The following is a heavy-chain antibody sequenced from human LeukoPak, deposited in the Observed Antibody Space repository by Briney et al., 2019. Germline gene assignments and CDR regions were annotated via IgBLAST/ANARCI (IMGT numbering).Heavy chain of an antibody. J-gene: IGHJ4*02. D-gene: IGHD3-9*01. CDR2: IYTSGST. Sequence: SETLSLTCTVSGGSISSYYWSWIRQPAGKGLEWIGRIYTSGSTNYNPFLKSRVTMSVDTSKNQFSLKLSSVTAADTAVYYCAREDYVILTGYPNWGQGTLVTVSS. CDR3: AREDYVILTGYPN. CDR1: GGSISSYY. V-gene: IGHV4-4*07.